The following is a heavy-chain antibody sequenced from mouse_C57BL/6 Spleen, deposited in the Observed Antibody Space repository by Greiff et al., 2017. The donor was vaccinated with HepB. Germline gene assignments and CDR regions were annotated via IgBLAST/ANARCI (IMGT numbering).Heavy chain of an antibody. CDR2: ISYDGSN. CDR1: GYSITSGYY. D-gene: IGHD1-1*01. V-gene: IGHV3-6*01. CDR3: AREPPSYYGGAMDY. Sequence: EVQLVESGPGLVKPSQSLSLTCSVTGYSITSGYYWNWIRQFTGNKLEWMGYISYDGSNNYNPSLKNRISITRDTSKNQFFLKLNSVTTEDTATYYCAREPPSYYGGAMDYWGQGTSVTVSS. J-gene: IGHJ4*01.